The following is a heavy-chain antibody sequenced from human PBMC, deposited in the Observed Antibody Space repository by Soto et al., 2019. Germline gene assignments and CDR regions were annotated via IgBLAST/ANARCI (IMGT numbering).Heavy chain of an antibody. J-gene: IGHJ6*02. CDR3: TTSPKAYDFWGGYLVNSVDV. V-gene: IGHV3-15*01. D-gene: IGHD3-3*01. CDR2: IKSKTDGGTT. CDR1: GFTFSNAW. Sequence: PGGSLRLSCAASGFTFSNAWMSWVHQAPGKGLEWVGRIKSKTDGGTTDYAAPVKGRFTISRDDSKNTLYLQMNSLKTEDTAVYYCTTSPKAYDFWGGYLVNSVDVWGQGTTVTVSS.